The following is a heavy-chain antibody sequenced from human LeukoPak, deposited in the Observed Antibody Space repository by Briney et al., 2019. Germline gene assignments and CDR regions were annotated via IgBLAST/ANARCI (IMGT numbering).Heavy chain of an antibody. V-gene: IGHV3-7*04. CDR1: GFTFSSYS. D-gene: IGHD3-10*01. CDR3: ARGYASGTYFS. Sequence: GGSLRLSCAASGFTFSSYSMNWVRQAPGKGLEWVANINQDGSGKYYADSLKGRFTISRDNAKNSLYLQVNGLRAEDTAVYYCARGYASGTYFSWGQGTLVTVSS. J-gene: IGHJ5*02. CDR2: INQDGSGK.